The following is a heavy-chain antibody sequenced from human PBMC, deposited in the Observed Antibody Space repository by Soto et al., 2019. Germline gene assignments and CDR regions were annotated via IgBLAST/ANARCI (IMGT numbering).Heavy chain of an antibody. CDR1: GGSFSGYY. CDR2: INHSGST. J-gene: IGHJ4*02. Sequence: SETLSLTCAVYGGSFSGYYWSWIRQPPGKGLEWIGEINHSGSTNYNPSLKSRVTISVDTSKNQFSLKLSSVTAADTAVYYCARGGYYDSTGYPTPYYFDYSGQGTQVTVSS. V-gene: IGHV4-34*01. CDR3: ARGGYYDSTGYPTPYYFDY. D-gene: IGHD3-22*01.